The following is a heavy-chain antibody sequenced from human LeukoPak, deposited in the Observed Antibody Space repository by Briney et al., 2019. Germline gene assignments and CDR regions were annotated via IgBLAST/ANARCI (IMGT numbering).Heavy chain of an antibody. J-gene: IGHJ5*02. Sequence: PGGSLRLSCAASGFTFSSYGMHWARQAPGKGLEWVAFIRYDGSNKYYADSVKGRFTISRDNSKNTLYLQMNSLRAEDTAVYYCAKVKWELRTDWFDPWGQGTLVTVSS. CDR3: AKVKWELRTDWFDP. D-gene: IGHD1-26*01. CDR1: GFTFSSYG. CDR2: IRYDGSNK. V-gene: IGHV3-30*02.